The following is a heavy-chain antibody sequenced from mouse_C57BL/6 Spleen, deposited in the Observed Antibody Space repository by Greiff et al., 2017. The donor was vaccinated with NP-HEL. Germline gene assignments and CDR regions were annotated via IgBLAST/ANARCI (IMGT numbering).Heavy chain of an antibody. CDR2: ISYSGST. J-gene: IGHJ2*01. V-gene: IGHV3-1*01. CDR1: GYSITSGYD. D-gene: IGHD1-1*01. CDR3: ARWNYYGSIYYFDY. Sequence: EVQRVESGPGMVKPSQSLSLTCTVTGYSITSGYDWHWIRHFPGNKLEWMGYISYSGSTNYNPSLKSRISITHDTSKNHFFLKLNSVTTEDTATYYCARWNYYGSIYYFDYWGQGTTLTVSS.